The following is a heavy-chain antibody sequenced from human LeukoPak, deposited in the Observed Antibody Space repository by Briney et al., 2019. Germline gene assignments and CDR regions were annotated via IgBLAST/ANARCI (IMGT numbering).Heavy chain of an antibody. Sequence: PSETLSLTCTVSGGSINNYYWSWIRQPPGKGLEWIAYVYESGDRGYNPSLKSRVTISVDTSKNQLSLKLNSVTAADTAVYYYARHPLRGGFDHWGLGTLVAVSS. V-gene: IGHV4-59*08. CDR2: VYESGDR. CDR1: GGSINNYY. J-gene: IGHJ4*02. CDR3: ARHPLRGGFDH. D-gene: IGHD5-12*01.